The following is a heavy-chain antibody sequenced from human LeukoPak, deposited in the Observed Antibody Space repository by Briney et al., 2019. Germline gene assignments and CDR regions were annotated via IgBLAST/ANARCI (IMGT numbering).Heavy chain of an antibody. CDR3: ASYVLLWFGELSNWFDP. V-gene: IGHV4-39*01. D-gene: IGHD3-10*01. CDR1: GGSISSSSYY. Sequence: SETLSLTCTVSGGSISSSSYYWGWIRQLPGKGLEWIGSIYYSGSTYYNPSLKSRVTISVDTSKNQFSLKLSSVTAADTAVYYCASYVLLWFGELSNWFDPWGQGTLVTVSS. J-gene: IGHJ5*02. CDR2: IYYSGST.